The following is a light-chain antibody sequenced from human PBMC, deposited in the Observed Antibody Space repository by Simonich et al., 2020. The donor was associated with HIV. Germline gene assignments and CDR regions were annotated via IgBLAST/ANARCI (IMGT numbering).Light chain of an antibody. J-gene: IGKJ2*01. Sequence: EIVLTQSPGTLSLSPGERATLSCRASESVTTNYLPWYQQRPGLAPRLVIYDAASRATGIPDRFSGSGSGTDFTLTISRLEPEDFAVYYCQQYGSSPPTTFGQGTKLEIK. CDR3: QQYGSSPPTT. CDR2: DAA. V-gene: IGKV3D-20*01. CDR1: ESVTTNY.